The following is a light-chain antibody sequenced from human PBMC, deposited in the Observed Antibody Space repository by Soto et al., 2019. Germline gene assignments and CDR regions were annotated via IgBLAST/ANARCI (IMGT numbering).Light chain of an antibody. V-gene: IGKV3-15*01. CDR1: QSVNSA. CDR3: QQRDSWPIT. CDR2: GAS. Sequence: EIVMTQSPATLSVSPGERATLSCRASQSVNSALAWYQQKPGQVPRLLIYGASTRATGIPARFSGSGSGTDFTLTINSLEPDDFAVYYCQQRDSWPITFGQGTRLENK. J-gene: IGKJ5*01.